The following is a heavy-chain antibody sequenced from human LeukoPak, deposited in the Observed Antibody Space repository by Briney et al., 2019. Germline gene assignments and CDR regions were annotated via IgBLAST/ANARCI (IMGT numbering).Heavy chain of an antibody. J-gene: IGHJ5*02. Sequence: PSETLSLTCAVYGGSFSGYYWSWIRQPPGKGLEWIGEINHSGSTNYNPSLKSRVTISVDTSKNQFSLKLSSVTAADTAVYYCARSSGWCDVNWFDPWGQGTLVTVSS. D-gene: IGHD6-13*01. V-gene: IGHV4-34*01. CDR1: GGSFSGYY. CDR2: INHSGST. CDR3: ARSSGWCDVNWFDP.